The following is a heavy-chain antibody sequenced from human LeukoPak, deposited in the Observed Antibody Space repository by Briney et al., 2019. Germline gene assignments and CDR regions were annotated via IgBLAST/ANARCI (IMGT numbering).Heavy chain of an antibody. CDR1: GLTFSDYY. D-gene: IGHD3-22*01. CDR2: ISGTGTTI. CDR3: AVQITMIVVVPYFDY. V-gene: IGHV3-11*04. J-gene: IGHJ4*02. Sequence: GGSLRLSCAASGLTFSDYYMTWIRQAPGKGLEWVSSISGTGTTIYSADSVRGRFTVSRDNARNSLFLHMNGLRAEDTAVYYCAVQITMIVVVPYFDYWGQGTLVTVSS.